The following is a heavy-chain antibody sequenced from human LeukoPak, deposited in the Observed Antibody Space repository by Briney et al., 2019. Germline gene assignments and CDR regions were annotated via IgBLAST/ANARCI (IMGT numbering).Heavy chain of an antibody. CDR2: ISGSGGST. CDR1: GFTFSSYA. D-gene: IGHD4-17*01. V-gene: IGHV3-23*01. Sequence: GGSLRLSCAASGFTFSSYAMSWVRQAPGKGLEWVSAISGSGGSTYYADSVKGRFTISRDNSKNTLYLQMNSLRAEDTAVYYCARGNYGDYTGQNWFDPWGQGTLVTVSS. CDR3: ARGNYGDYTGQNWFDP. J-gene: IGHJ5*02.